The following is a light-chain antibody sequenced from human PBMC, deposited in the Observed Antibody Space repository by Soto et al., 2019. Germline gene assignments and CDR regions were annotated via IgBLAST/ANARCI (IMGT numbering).Light chain of an antibody. CDR1: QGISSA. CDR2: DAS. Sequence: AIQLTQSPSSLSASVGDRVAITCRASQGISSALAWYQQKPGKAPKLLIYDASSLESGVPSRFSGSGSGTDFTLTISSLQPEDFATYYCQQFNSYPRTFGQGTRLEIK. CDR3: QQFNSYPRT. V-gene: IGKV1-13*02. J-gene: IGKJ5*01.